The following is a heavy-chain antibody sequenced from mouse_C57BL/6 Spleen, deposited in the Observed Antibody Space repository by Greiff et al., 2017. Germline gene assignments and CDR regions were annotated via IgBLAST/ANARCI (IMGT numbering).Heavy chain of an antibody. D-gene: IGHD2-4*01. Sequence: EVQLQESGAGLVKPGASVKLSCTASGFNIKDYYMHWVKQRTEQGLEWIGRIDTEDGETKYAPKVQGRVTISADKANNTAYLQLSRQTSEDTAVDYGARSDDYPSVDYWGQGTSVTVSS. CDR3: ARSDDYPSVDY. V-gene: IGHV14-2*01. CDR2: IDTEDGET. J-gene: IGHJ4*01. CDR1: GFNIKDYY.